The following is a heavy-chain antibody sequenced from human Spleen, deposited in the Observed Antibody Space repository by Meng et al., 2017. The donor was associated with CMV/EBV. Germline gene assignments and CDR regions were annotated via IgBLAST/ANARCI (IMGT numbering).Heavy chain of an antibody. D-gene: IGHD2-2*03. J-gene: IGHJ4*02. CDR2: ISSSGSTI. CDR3: ARDPGYCSSTSCQEKGDYFDY. Sequence: YAMSWIRQAPGKGLEWVSYISSSGSTIYYADSVKGRFTISRDNAKNSLYLQMNSLRAEDTAVYYCARDPGYCSSTSCQEKGDYFDYWGQGTLVTVSS. CDR1: YA. V-gene: IGHV3-11*04.